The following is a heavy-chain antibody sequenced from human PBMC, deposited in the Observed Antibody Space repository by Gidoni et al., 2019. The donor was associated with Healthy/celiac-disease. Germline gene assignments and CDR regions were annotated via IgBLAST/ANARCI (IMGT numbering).Heavy chain of an antibody. CDR2: ISGSGGST. Sequence: EVQLLESGGGLVQPGGSLRLSCAASVFPFRSYAMSWVRQAPGKGLEWVSAISGSGGSTYYADSVKGRFTISRDNSKNTLYLQMNSLRAEDTAVYYCAKDSLVVVAATPDYWGQGTLVTVSS. CDR1: VFPFRSYA. V-gene: IGHV3-23*01. D-gene: IGHD2-15*01. J-gene: IGHJ4*02. CDR3: AKDSLVVVAATPDY.